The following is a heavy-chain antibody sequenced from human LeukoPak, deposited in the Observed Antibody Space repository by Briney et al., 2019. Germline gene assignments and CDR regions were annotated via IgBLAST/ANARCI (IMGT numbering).Heavy chain of an antibody. D-gene: IGHD3-22*01. Sequence: GGSLRLSCAASGFTFSSYGMHWVRQAPGKGLEWVAVISYDGSNKYYADSVKGRFTISRDNSKNTLYLQMNSLRAEDTAVYYCARARSRDYYDSSGYRTPWDYYYYGMDVWGQGTTVTVSS. V-gene: IGHV3-30*03. J-gene: IGHJ6*02. CDR2: ISYDGSNK. CDR3: ARARSRDYYDSSGYRTPWDYYYYGMDV. CDR1: GFTFSSYG.